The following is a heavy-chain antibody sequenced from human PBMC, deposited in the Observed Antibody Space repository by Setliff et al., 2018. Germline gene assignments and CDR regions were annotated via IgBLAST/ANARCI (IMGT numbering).Heavy chain of an antibody. CDR3: ARDQSYSMDV. CDR1: GFTVSSNS. J-gene: IGHJ6*02. Sequence: PGGSLRLSCAASGFTVSSNSISWVRQAPGKGPEWVSVIHRGVSHYADSVTGRFTISRDNSKNTLYLQMSSLRVEDTAVYYCARDQSYSMDVWGQGTTVTVSS. V-gene: IGHV3-66*01. CDR2: IHRGVS.